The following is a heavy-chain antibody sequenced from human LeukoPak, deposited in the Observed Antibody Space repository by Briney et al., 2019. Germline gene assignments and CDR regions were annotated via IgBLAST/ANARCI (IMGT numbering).Heavy chain of an antibody. CDR2: MNPNSGNT. CDR3: ARTFTISRDYYCYMDV. J-gene: IGHJ6*03. Sequence: ASVKVSCKASGYTFTSYDINWVRQATGQGLEWMGWMNPNSGNTGYAQKFQGRVTMTRNTSISTAYMELSRLRSDDTAVYYCARTFTISRDYYCYMDVWGKGTTVTVSS. CDR1: GYTFTSYD. V-gene: IGHV1-8*01. D-gene: IGHD3-3*01.